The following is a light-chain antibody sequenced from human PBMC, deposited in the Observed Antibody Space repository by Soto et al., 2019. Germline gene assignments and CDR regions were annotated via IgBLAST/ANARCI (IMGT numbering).Light chain of an antibody. J-gene: IGLJ1*01. CDR1: SSDVGDYNY. V-gene: IGLV2-11*01. CDR3: CAYAGSYGL. Sequence: QSALTQPRSVSGSPGQSVTISCTGTSSDVGDYNYVSWYQQHPGKAPKLMIYDVSKRPSGVPDRFSGSQSGNTASLTISGLQAEDEADYHCCAYAGSYGLFGTGTKVTVL. CDR2: DVS.